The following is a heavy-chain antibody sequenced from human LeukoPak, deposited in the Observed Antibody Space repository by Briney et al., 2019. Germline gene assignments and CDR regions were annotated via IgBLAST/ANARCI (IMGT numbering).Heavy chain of an antibody. CDR2: IYHSGST. CDR1: GYSLSSGYY. Sequence: SETLSLTCTVSGYSLSSGYYWGWIRQPPGKGLEWIGSIYHSGSTYYNPSLKSRVTISVDTSKNQFSLKLSSVTAADTAVYYCARVFNSSGWYLYYFDYWGQGTLVTVSS. V-gene: IGHV4-38-2*02. D-gene: IGHD6-19*01. J-gene: IGHJ4*02. CDR3: ARVFNSSGWYLYYFDY.